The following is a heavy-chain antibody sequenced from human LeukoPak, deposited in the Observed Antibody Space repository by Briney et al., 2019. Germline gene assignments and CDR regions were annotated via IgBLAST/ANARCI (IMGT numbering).Heavy chain of an antibody. CDR3: ARAWYYDFWSGSLGYYYYMDV. V-gene: IGHV4-59*01. CDR2: IYYSGST. D-gene: IGHD3-3*01. J-gene: IGHJ6*03. Sequence: PSETLSLTCTVSGGSISSYYWSWIRQPPGKGLEWIGYIYYSGSTNYNPSLKSRVTISVDTSKNQFSLKLSSVTAADTAVYYCARAWYYDFWSGSLGYYYYMDVWGKGTTVTVSS. CDR1: GGSISSYY.